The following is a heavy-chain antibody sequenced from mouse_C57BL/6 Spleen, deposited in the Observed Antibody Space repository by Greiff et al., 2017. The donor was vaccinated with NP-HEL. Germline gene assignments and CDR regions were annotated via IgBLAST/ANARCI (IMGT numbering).Heavy chain of an antibody. CDR2: IHPNSGST. Sequence: QVQLQQPGAELVKPGASVKLSCKASGYTFTSYWTHWVKQRPGQGLEWIGMIHPNSGSTKYNEKFKSKATLTVDKSSSAAYMQLSSLTSEDSAVYYCASLTGQGYWGQGTTLPVSS. CDR3: ASLTGQGY. CDR1: GYTFTSYW. V-gene: IGHV1-64*01. D-gene: IGHD4-1*01. J-gene: IGHJ2*01.